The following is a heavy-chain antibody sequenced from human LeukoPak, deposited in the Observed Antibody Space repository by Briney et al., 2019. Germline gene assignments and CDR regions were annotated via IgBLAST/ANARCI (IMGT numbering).Heavy chain of an antibody. CDR3: ARHQGGTYYYDAFDI. V-gene: IGHV4-59*08. J-gene: IGHJ3*02. Sequence: SEKLSLNCNVSGGSISSYQWSWIRQPPGKGREWIGYIYYSGSTNYNPSLKSRVTISVDTSKNQFSLNLSSVTAADTAVYYCARHQGGTYYYDAFDIWGQGTMVTVSS. D-gene: IGHD1-26*01. CDR2: IYYSGST. CDR1: GGSISSYQ.